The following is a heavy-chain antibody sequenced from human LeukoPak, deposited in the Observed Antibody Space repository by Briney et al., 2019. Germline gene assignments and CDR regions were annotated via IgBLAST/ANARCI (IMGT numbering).Heavy chain of an antibody. D-gene: IGHD4-17*01. CDR1: GSTFTSYY. Sequence: ASVKVSCKASGSTFTSYYMNWVRQAPGQGLEWMGIINPSGGSTSYAQKFQGRVTMTRDTSTSTVYMELSSLRSEDTAVYYCARENGDYSYDYWGQGTLVTVSS. CDR3: ARENGDYSYDY. CDR2: INPSGGST. V-gene: IGHV1-46*01. J-gene: IGHJ4*02.